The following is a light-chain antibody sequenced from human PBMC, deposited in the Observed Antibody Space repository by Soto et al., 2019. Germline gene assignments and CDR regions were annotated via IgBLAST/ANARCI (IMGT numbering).Light chain of an antibody. J-gene: IGLJ2*01. V-gene: IGLV1-51*01. CDR1: SSNIGSNS. CDR3: GAYDSSLSAVL. CDR2: DNN. Sequence: QSVLTQPPSVSAAPGQKVTISCSGSSSNIGSNSVSWYQHLPGTAPKVLIYDNNNRPSGIPDRFSGSRSGTSATLDITGLQAGDEAYYYCGAYDSSLSAVLFGGGTKLTVL.